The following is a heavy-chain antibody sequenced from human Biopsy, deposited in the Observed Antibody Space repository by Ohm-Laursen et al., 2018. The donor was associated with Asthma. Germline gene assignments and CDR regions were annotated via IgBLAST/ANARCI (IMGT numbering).Heavy chain of an antibody. CDR1: GYSISNGGSY. CDR3: ARDYYDFWNRSVYTYFGMDV. D-gene: IGHD3-3*01. CDR2: IYHRGNT. J-gene: IGHJ6*02. V-gene: IGHV4-31*03. Sequence: SQTLSLTCSVSGYSISNGGSYWTWVRQRPGKGLEWIGNIYHRGNTQYNPSLKSRLSFSVDTSKNQFSLKLSSVTAADTAIYFCARDYYDFWNRSVYTYFGMDVWGRGTTVVVSS.